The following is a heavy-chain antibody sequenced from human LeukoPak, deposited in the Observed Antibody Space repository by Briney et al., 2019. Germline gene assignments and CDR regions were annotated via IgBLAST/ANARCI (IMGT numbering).Heavy chain of an antibody. D-gene: IGHD3-3*01. Sequence: SSGGYYWSWIRQHPGKGLEWVSGISWNSGSIGYADSVKGRFTISRDNAKNSLYLQMNSLRAEDTALYYCAKESGDFWSGYYTGRDYYYGMDVWGQGTTVTVSS. CDR2: ISWNSGSI. J-gene: IGHJ6*02. V-gene: IGHV3-9*01. CDR3: AKESGDFWSGYYTGRDYYYGMDV. CDR1: SSGGYY.